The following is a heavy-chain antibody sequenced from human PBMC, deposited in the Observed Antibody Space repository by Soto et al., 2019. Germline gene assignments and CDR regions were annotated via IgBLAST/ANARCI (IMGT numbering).Heavy chain of an antibody. J-gene: IGHJ6*02. Sequence: GESLKISCKGSGYSFTSNWIGWVRQMPGKGLEWMGIIYPGDSDTRYSPSFQGQVTISADKSISTAYLQWSSLKASDTAMYYCARQGMAAAGTDPNYYYYGMDVWGQGTTVTVSS. CDR3: ARQGMAAAGTDPNYYYYGMDV. CDR1: GYSFTSNW. V-gene: IGHV5-51*01. CDR2: IYPGDSDT. D-gene: IGHD6-13*01.